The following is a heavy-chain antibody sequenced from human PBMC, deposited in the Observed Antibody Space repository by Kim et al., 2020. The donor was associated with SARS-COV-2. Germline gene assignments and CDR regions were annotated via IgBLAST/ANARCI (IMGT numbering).Heavy chain of an antibody. D-gene: IGHD6-19*01. CDR1: GFTFRNYA. CDR3: ATELAQWLASRYFYGMDV. V-gene: IGHV3-30-3*01. Sequence: GGSLRLSCAASGFTFRNYALHWVRQAPGKGPEWVSVISYDGTNKYYADSVKGRFTISRDNSKHTLYLHINSLRIDDTALYYCATELAQWLASRYFYGMDVWGQGPTVTVSS. J-gene: IGHJ6*02. CDR2: ISYDGTNK.